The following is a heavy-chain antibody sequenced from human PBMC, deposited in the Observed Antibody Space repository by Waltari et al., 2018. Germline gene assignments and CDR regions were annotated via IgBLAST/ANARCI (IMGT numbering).Heavy chain of an antibody. CDR3: ARESGDYNDFFDL. V-gene: IGHV3-48*03. CDR2: ISTSGSTT. Sequence: EAQLVESGGGLQQPGGSLRLSCAASGFTFPSFDMNWFHKAPGKGLEWVSYISTSGSTTYYSDSVKGRFTISRDNAHNSLYLQMNSLRVEDTAVYYCARESGDYNDFFDLWGRGTLVIVSS. D-gene: IGHD4-4*01. J-gene: IGHJ4*02. CDR1: GFTFPSFD.